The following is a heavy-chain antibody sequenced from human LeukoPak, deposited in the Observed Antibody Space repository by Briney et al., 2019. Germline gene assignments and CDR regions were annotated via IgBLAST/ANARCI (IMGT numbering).Heavy chain of an antibody. CDR3: ARVYQGVAIFDGIDY. CDR1: GFTFSSYS. Sequence: GGSLRLSCAASGFTFSSYSMNWVRQAPGEGLEWVSSISRSSSYINYADSLKGRFTISRDNAKNSVYLQMNSLRAEDTAVYYCARVYQGVAIFDGIDYWGQGTLVTVSS. D-gene: IGHD3-3*01. J-gene: IGHJ4*02. V-gene: IGHV3-21*01. CDR2: ISRSSSYI.